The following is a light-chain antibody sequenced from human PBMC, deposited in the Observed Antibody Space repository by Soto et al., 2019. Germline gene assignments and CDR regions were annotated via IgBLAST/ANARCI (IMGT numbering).Light chain of an antibody. CDR1: QSVHSSH. J-gene: IGKJ5*01. Sequence: EIVLTQSPGTLSLSPGKRATLSCWASQSVHSSHLAWYQQRPGQPPRLLIYGASSRATGIPDRFSGSGSGTDFTLGISRLEPEDFAVYYCQQYGSSPITFGQGTRLEI. CDR2: GAS. V-gene: IGKV3-20*01. CDR3: QQYGSSPIT.